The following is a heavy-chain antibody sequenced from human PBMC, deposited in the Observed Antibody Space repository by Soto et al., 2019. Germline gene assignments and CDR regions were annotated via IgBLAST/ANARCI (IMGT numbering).Heavy chain of an antibody. Sequence: GGSLRLSCSASGFTFDEYAMHWLRQVPGKGLEWVSGINWNSGSIGYGDSVKGRFAISRDNAKNSLHLQMNSLSAEDTAFYYCVKDESINWYSGHFRHWGQGTLVTVSS. J-gene: IGHJ1*01. V-gene: IGHV3-9*01. D-gene: IGHD6-13*01. CDR2: INWNSGSI. CDR1: GFTFDEYA. CDR3: VKDESINWYSGHFRH.